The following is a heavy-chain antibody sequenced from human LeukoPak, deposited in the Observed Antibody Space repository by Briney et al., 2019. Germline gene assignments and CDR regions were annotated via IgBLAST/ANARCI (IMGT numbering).Heavy chain of an antibody. V-gene: IGHV3-33*06. D-gene: IGHD6-19*01. Sequence: GRSLRLSCAASGFTFSSYGMHWVRQAPGKGLEWVAVIWYDGSNKYYADSVKGRFTISRDNSKNTLYLQMNSLRAEDTALYYCAKDYSSGWFGENWFDPWGQGTLVTVSS. CDR1: GFTFSSYG. J-gene: IGHJ5*02. CDR3: AKDYSSGWFGENWFDP. CDR2: IWYDGSNK.